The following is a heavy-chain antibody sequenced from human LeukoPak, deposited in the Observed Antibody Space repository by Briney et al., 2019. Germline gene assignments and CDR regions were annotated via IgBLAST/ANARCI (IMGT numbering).Heavy chain of an antibody. CDR1: GFTFSSYS. J-gene: IGHJ4*02. Sequence: GGSLRLSCAASGFTFSSYSMSWVRQAPGKGLEWVSAISGSGGSTYYADSVKGRFTISRDNSKNTLYLQMNSLRAEDTAVYYCAKARHYDFWSGYCFDYWGQGTLVTVSS. V-gene: IGHV3-23*01. D-gene: IGHD3-3*01. CDR3: AKARHYDFWSGYCFDY. CDR2: ISGSGGST.